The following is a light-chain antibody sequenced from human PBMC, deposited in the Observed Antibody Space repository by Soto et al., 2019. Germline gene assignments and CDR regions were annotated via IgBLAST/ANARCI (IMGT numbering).Light chain of an antibody. CDR3: NSYTSSSTLV. J-gene: IGLJ2*01. Sequence: QSALTQPASVSGSPGQSITISCTGTSSDVGGYNFVSWDQQHPGKAPKLMLYNVYDRPSGISHRFSGSRSGNTASLTISGLQADDEPHYYSNSYTSSSTLVFGGGTKVTVL. CDR1: SSDVGGYNF. CDR2: NVY. V-gene: IGLV2-14*03.